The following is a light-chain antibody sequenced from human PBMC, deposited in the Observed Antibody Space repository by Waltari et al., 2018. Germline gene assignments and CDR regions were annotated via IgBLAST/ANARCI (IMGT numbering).Light chain of an antibody. CDR3: QQYNNWPRT. CDR1: QSVSSN. CDR2: GAS. J-gene: IGKJ1*01. Sequence: EIVMTQSPATPPLSHGERATLSCRASQSVSSNLAWYQQKPDQAPRRLTYGASTRATGIPARFSGSGSGTEFTLTISSMQSEDFAVYYCQQYNNWPRTFGQGTKVEIK. V-gene: IGKV3-15*01.